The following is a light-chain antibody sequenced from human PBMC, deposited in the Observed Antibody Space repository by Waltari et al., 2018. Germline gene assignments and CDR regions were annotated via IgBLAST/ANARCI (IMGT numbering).Light chain of an antibody. CDR3: QQTNSFPRT. Sequence: DIQMTQSPSSVSASVGDRVTITCQASQGISSRLAWYQQKPGKAPNLLLYEASSLQSGAPSRFSGSGSETEFTLTGSSLQPEDFATYYCQQTNSFPRTFGGGTKVEIK. V-gene: IGKV1D-12*01. J-gene: IGKJ4*01. CDR1: QGISSR. CDR2: EAS.